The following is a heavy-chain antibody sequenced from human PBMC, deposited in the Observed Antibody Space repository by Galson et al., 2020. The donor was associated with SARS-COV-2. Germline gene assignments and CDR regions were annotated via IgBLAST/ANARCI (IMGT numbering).Heavy chain of an antibody. J-gene: IGHJ3*02. CDR3: VREKKSASAYTLAFDI. D-gene: IGHD2-21*01. V-gene: IGHV3-23*01. CDR2: ISESGYST. CDR1: GFTFSTSV. Sequence: GGSLRLSCAASGFTFSTSVMGWVRQTPAKGLEWVSAISESGYSTYYADSVRGRFTVSRDNSMDTLYLQVNSLRAEDTALYYCVREKKSASAYTLAFDIWGQGAMVIVSS.